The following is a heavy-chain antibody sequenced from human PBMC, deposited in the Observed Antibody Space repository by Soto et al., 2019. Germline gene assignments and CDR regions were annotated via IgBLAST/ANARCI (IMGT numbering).Heavy chain of an antibody. CDR3: ARADIVVVVAATDRYYYYYGMDV. D-gene: IGHD2-15*01. CDR1: GGTFSSYA. V-gene: IGHV1-69*13. CDR2: IIPIFGTA. J-gene: IGHJ6*02. Sequence: SVKVSCKASGGTFSSYAISWVRQAPGQGLEWMGGIIPIFGTANYAQKFQGRVTITADESTSTAYMELSSLRSEDTAVYYCARADIVVVVAATDRYYYYYGMDVWGQGTTVTVSS.